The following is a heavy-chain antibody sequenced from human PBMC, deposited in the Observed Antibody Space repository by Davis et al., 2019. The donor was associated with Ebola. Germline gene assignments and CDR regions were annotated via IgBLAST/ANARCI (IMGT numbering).Heavy chain of an antibody. CDR1: GGSISSYY. D-gene: IGHD3-16*02. Sequence: SETLSLTCTVSGGSISSYYWSWIRQPPGKGLEWIGYIYYSGSTNYNPSLKSRVTISVDTSKNQFSLKLSSVTAADTAVYYCARDLRSYRHNWFDPWGQGTLVTVSS. CDR3: ARDLRSYRHNWFDP. J-gene: IGHJ5*02. V-gene: IGHV4-59*01. CDR2: IYYSGST.